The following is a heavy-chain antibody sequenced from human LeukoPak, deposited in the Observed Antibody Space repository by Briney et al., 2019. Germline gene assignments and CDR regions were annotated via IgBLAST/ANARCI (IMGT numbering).Heavy chain of an antibody. V-gene: IGHV1-2*02. D-gene: IGHD3-22*01. CDR1: GYTFTGYY. Sequence: GASVKVSCKASGYTFTGYYMHWVRQAAGQGLEWMGWINPNSGGTNYAQKFQGRVTKTRDTSISTAYMELSRLRSDDTAVYYCARVPFGSSGYGTTDYWGQGTLVTVSS. J-gene: IGHJ4*02. CDR2: INPNSGGT. CDR3: ARVPFGSSGYGTTDY.